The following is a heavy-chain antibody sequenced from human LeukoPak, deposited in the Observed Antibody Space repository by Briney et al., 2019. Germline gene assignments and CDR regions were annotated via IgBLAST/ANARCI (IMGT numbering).Heavy chain of an antibody. CDR2: ISSSGSTI. CDR3: ARGLGYSYGRPVDY. CDR1: GFTFSSYS. J-gene: IGHJ4*02. D-gene: IGHD5-18*01. Sequence: GGSLRLSCAASGFTFSSYSMNWVRQAPGEGLEWVSYISSSGSTIYYADSVKGRFTISRDNAKNSLYLQMNSLRAEDTAVYYCARGLGYSYGRPVDYWGQGTLVTVSS. V-gene: IGHV3-48*04.